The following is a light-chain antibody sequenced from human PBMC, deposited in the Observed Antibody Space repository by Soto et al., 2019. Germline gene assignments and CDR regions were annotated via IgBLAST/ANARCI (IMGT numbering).Light chain of an antibody. CDR2: QDS. Sequence: SSELTQPPSVSVSPGQTASITCSGDKLGDKYACWYQQKPGQSPVLVIYQDSKRPSGIPERFSGSNSGNTATLTISGTQAMDEADYYCQAWDSSTALVGGGTKLTVL. J-gene: IGLJ2*01. CDR1: KLGDKY. V-gene: IGLV3-1*01. CDR3: QAWDSSTAL.